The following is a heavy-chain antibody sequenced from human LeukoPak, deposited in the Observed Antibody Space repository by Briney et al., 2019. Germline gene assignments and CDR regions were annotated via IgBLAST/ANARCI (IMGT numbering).Heavy chain of an antibody. V-gene: IGHV4-59*01. CDR1: GDSISNNY. J-gene: IGHJ5*02. Sequence: SETLSLTCTVSGDSISNNYWNWIRQSPGKGLEWIGFISYSGSTNYNPSLKSRVTISVDTSKNQFSLKLSSVTAADTAVYYCARTEGYCSGGSCYNWFDPWGQGTLVTVSS. CDR3: ARTEGYCSGGSCYNWFDP. D-gene: IGHD2-15*01. CDR2: ISYSGST.